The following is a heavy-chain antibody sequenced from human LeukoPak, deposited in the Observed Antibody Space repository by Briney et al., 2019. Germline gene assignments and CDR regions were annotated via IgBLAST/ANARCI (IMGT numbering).Heavy chain of an antibody. J-gene: IGHJ4*02. Sequence: SVKVSCKASGGTFSSYANSWVRQAPGQGLEWMGGIIPIFGTANYAQKFQGRVTITADESTSTAYMELSSLRSEDTAVYYCARAPPRVAATLAFDYWGQGTLVTVSS. CDR2: IIPIFGTA. CDR1: GGTFSSYA. V-gene: IGHV1-69*13. D-gene: IGHD2-15*01. CDR3: ARAPPRVAATLAFDY.